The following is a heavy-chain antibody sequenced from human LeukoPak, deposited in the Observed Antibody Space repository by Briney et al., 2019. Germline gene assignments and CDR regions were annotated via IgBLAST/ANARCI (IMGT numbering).Heavy chain of an antibody. Sequence: SETLSLTCTVSGYSLRSGYFWGWIRQPPGKGLEWIGSIDHSGSTYYNPSLKTRVTISVDTSNNQFSLKLSSVTAADTAVYYCATYDSSGYKFDYWGQGTLVSVSS. V-gene: IGHV4-38-2*02. D-gene: IGHD3-22*01. J-gene: IGHJ4*02. CDR1: GYSLRSGYF. CDR3: ATYDSSGYKFDY. CDR2: IDHSGST.